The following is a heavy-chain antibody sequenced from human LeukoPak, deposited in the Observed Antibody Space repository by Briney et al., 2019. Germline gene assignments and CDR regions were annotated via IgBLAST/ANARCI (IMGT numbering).Heavy chain of an antibody. V-gene: IGHV4-59*01. CDR1: SGSINGDY. D-gene: IGHD2-21*01. CDR2: IPYSGRT. CDR3: AKETVVVPADDWFGP. J-gene: IGHJ5*02. Sequence: PSETLSLTCSVSSGSINGDYWSWIRQTPGKGREGIGYIPYSGRTSNNPSLKSRVTISVDTSKNQFSLRLASVTAADTAVYYCAKETVVVPADDWFGPWGQGTLVTVSS.